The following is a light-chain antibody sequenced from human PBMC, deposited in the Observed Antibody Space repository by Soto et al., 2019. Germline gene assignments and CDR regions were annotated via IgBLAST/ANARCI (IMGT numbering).Light chain of an antibody. V-gene: IGKV3-20*01. CDR3: QHYGSSPPYT. CDR1: RSVSSSY. Sequence: IVLTQSPDTLSLSPGERATLYCRASRSVSSSYLAWYQHKAGQAPRLHISGASNRATDIPDRFSGSESGTDFTLTISRLEPEDFAVYYCQHYGSSPPYTFGQGTKLEIK. CDR2: GAS. J-gene: IGKJ2*01.